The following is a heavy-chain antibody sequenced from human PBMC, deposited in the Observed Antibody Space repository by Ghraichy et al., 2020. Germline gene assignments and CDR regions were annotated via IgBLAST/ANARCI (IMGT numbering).Heavy chain of an antibody. CDR1: GFSFNNYS. D-gene: IGHD1-20*01. CDR2: ISKSGTDT. J-gene: IGHJ3*02. Sequence: GGSLRLSCAASGFSFNNYSMNWVRQAPGKGLEWASGISKSGTDTYYADSVKGRFTISRDNSKNTLHLQINTLRAGDTAIYYCVRGISGCNCGDAFEIWGQGTLVTVSS. CDR3: VRGISGCNCGDAFEI. V-gene: IGHV3-23*01.